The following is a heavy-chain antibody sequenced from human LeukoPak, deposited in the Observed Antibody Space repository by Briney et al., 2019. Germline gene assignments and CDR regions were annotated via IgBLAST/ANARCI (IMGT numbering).Heavy chain of an antibody. CDR1: GGSISSSSYY. V-gene: IGHV4-39*07. D-gene: IGHD6-19*01. Sequence: SETLSLTCTVSGGSISSSSYYWGWIRQPPGKGLEWIGSIYHSGSTYYNPSLKSRVTISVDTSKNQFSLKLSSVTAADTAVYYCATLGITVAGTYWGQGTLVTVSS. J-gene: IGHJ4*02. CDR2: IYHSGST. CDR3: ATLGITVAGTY.